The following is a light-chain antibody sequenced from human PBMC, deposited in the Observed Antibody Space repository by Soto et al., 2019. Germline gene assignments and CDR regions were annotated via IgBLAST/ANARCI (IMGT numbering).Light chain of an antibody. CDR2: ATS. Sequence: EIAVTLSPGTVSLSPGESATLSWSASQSISRSDLACYQHRPGQSPRLLIYATSSRATGIPDRFTGGGAGTGFTLTISRLEPEDSAVYYCQQYGRSPTFGGGTKV. J-gene: IGKJ4*01. CDR3: QQYGRSPT. V-gene: IGKV3-20*01. CDR1: QSISRSD.